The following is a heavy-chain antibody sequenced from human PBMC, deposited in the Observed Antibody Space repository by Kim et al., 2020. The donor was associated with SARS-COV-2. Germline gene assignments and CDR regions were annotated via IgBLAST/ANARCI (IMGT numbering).Heavy chain of an antibody. CDR3: STAPVIGDGCHV. D-gene: IGHD3-10*01. Sequence: GGSLRLSCAASGFTFDDTGMNWVRQPPGKGLEWVSSISGSSDAIYYADSVKGRFTISRDNAKNTLFLQMNSLRAEDTAVYYCSTAPVIGDGCHV. V-gene: IGHV3-48*01. CDR1: GFTFDDTG. J-gene: IGHJ6*01. CDR2: ISGSSDAI.